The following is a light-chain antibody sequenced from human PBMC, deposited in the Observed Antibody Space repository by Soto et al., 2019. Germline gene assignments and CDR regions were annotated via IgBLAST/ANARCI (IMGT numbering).Light chain of an antibody. V-gene: IGKV3-15*01. CDR2: EAS. CDR1: QRISIN. CDR3: QQHDDWPLT. Sequence: EIVMTQSPATLSMSPGERATLSCRASQRISINLAWYQQKPGQAPRLLMYEASTRATGIPARFSGSGSGTEFTLSINSLQSEDSAFYYCQQHDDWPLTFGQGTNLEIK. J-gene: IGKJ2*01.